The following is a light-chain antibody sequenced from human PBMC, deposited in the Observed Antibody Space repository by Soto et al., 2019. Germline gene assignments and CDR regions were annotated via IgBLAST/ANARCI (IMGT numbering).Light chain of an antibody. CDR3: HQASSFPLS. V-gene: IGKV1-12*01. Sequence: DIQMTQSPSSVSSSVLYIVTISLLASQGISSWLAWYQQKPGKAPKLLIYKASTLQTGVPSRFSGSGSGTDFTLTITNLQPEDFATYYCHQASSFPLSFGGGTKVDIK. J-gene: IGKJ4*01. CDR1: QGISSW. CDR2: KAS.